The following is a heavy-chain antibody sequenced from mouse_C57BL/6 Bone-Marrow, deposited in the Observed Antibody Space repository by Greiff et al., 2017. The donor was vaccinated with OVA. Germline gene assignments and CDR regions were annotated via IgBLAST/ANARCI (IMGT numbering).Heavy chain of an antibody. D-gene: IGHD1-1*01. Sequence: QVQLKQSGAELVRPGASVKMSCKASGYTFTRYSMHWVKQRPGQGLEWIGYLNPSSGYTKYNPKFQDKATLTADKSSITAYMQLSSLTSEDSAVYYCARCWYYYGSSCYGCFDDWGTGTTVTVSS. J-gene: IGHJ1*03. V-gene: IGHV1-4*01. CDR3: ARCWYYYGSSCYGCFDD. CDR1: GYTFTRYS. CDR2: LNPSSGYT.